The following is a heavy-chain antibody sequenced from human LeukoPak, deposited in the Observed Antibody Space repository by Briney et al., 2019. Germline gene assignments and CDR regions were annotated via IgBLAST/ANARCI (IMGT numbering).Heavy chain of an antibody. V-gene: IGHV3-23*01. J-gene: IGHJ3*02. Sequence: GGSLRLSCAASGFTFSNYAMIWVRQAPGKGLEWVSAIRGIRGTYSTEYADSVKDRFTISRDNSKSTLYLQMNSLRAEDTAVYYCGRDPNGDYIGAFDMWGQGTVVTVSS. CDR2: IRGIRGTYST. D-gene: IGHD4-17*01. CDR3: GRDPNGDYIGAFDM. CDR1: GFTFSNYA.